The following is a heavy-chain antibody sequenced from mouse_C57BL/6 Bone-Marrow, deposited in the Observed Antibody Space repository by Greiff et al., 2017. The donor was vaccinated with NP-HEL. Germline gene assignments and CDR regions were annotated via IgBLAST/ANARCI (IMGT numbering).Heavy chain of an antibody. CDR3: ARHDHYGSFAY. D-gene: IGHD1-1*01. J-gene: IGHJ3*01. CDR1: GFTFSSYG. V-gene: IGHV5-6*01. Sequence: EVQLVESGGDLVKPGGSLKLSCAASGFTFSSYGMSWVRQTPDKRLEWVATISSGGSYTYYPDSVKGRFTISRDNAKNTLYLQMSSLKSEDTAMYYCARHDHYGSFAYWGQGTLVTVSA. CDR2: ISSGGSYT.